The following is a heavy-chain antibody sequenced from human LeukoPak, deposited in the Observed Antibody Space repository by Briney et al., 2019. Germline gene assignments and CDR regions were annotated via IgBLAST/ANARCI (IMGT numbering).Heavy chain of an antibody. V-gene: IGHV1-2*02. J-gene: IGHJ4*02. CDR3: ARVERSDDFWSGYWNY. Sequence: SVKVSCKASGYTFTGYYMHWVRQAPGQGLEWMGWINPNSGGTNYAQKFQGRVTMTRDTSISTAYMELSRLRSDDTAVYYCARVERSDDFWSGYWNYWGQGTLVTVSS. CDR2: INPNSGGT. CDR1: GYTFTGYY. D-gene: IGHD3-3*01.